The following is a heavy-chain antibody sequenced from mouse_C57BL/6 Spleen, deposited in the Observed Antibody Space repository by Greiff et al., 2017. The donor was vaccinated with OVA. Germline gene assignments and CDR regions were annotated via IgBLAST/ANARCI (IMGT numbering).Heavy chain of an antibody. D-gene: IGHD4-1*01. CDR3: ARSSWDGFDY. CDR2: IYPGVGDT. J-gene: IGHJ2*01. V-gene: IGHV1-82*01. Sequence: VQLQQSGPELVKPGASVKISCKASGYAFSSSWMNWVKQRPGKGLEWIGRIYPGVGDTNYNGKFTGKATLTADKSSSTAYMQLRSLTSEYSAVYFCARSSWDGFDYWGQGTTLTVSS. CDR1: GYAFSSSW.